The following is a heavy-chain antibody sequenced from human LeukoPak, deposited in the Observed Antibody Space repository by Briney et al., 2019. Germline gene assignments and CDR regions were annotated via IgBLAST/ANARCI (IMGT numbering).Heavy chain of an antibody. D-gene: IGHD3-10*01. CDR1: GFSFTYT. V-gene: IGHV3-21*01. Sequence: GGSLRLSCAASGFSFTYTMNWVRQAPGKGLEWVSSISSSGNNIYYADSVKGRFTISRDNARNSMYLQMNSLRAEDTAVYYCARELLWFGAPLDYWGQGTLVTVSS. CDR2: ISSSGNNI. J-gene: IGHJ4*02. CDR3: ARELLWFGAPLDY.